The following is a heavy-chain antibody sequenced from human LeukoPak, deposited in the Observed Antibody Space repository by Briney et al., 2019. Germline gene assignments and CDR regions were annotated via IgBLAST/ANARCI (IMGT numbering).Heavy chain of an antibody. V-gene: IGHV5-51*01. CDR1: GYTFTHQW. J-gene: IGHJ4*02. D-gene: IGHD3-10*01. Sequence: GESLRISCKASGYTFTHQWIGWVRQMSGSGLEWMGIIYPRDSDTIYSPSFQGHVTISADTSINTAYLEWSSLEASDTAIYYCARHSDVIGAIWGQETLVTVSP. CDR3: ARHSDVIGAI. CDR2: IYPRDSDT.